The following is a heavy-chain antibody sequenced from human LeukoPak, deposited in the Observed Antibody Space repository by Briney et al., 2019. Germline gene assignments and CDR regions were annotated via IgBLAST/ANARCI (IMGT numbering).Heavy chain of an antibody. D-gene: IGHD5/OR15-5a*01. CDR2: TSGDGITT. CDR1: GFTFSNYA. J-gene: IGHJ4*02. Sequence: GGSLRLSCAASGFTFSNYAIHWVRQAPGKGLEWVSLTSGDGITTYFADPVKGRFTISRDNSKSSLFLQMNSLRTEDTALYYCARDHVYGGADYWGQGTLVTVSS. V-gene: IGHV3-43*02. CDR3: ARDHVYGGADY.